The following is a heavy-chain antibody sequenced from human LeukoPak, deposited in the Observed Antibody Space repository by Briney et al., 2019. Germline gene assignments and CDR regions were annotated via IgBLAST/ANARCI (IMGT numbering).Heavy chain of an antibody. J-gene: IGHJ4*02. CDR3: ARVEGFIDY. CDR1: GFTFSSYE. CDR2: ISSSGSTK. V-gene: IGHV3-48*03. Sequence: PGGSLRLSCAASGFTFSSYEMNWVRQAPGKGLEWVSYISSSGSTKYYADSVKGRFTISRDNAKNSPYLQMISLRAEDTALYYCARVEGFIDYWGQGTLVTVSS. D-gene: IGHD3-16*02.